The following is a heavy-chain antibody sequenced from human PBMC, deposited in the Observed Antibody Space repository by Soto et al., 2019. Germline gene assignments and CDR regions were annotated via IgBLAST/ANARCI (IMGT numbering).Heavy chain of an antibody. D-gene: IGHD6-6*01. Sequence: EVQLVESGGGLVQRGGSLRLSCAVSGFTFSNYGLNWVRQAPGKGLAWVSYISSRGSTIQYADSVKGRFTISRDNAKNSLYLKMNSLRDEDTSVYYCARGGAARPDSWGQGTLVTVSS. CDR2: ISSRGSTI. V-gene: IGHV3-48*02. J-gene: IGHJ4*02. CDR3: ARGGAARPDS. CDR1: GFTFSNYG.